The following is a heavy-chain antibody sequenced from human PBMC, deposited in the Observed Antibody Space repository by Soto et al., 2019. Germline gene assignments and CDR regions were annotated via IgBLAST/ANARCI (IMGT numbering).Heavy chain of an antibody. D-gene: IGHD3-10*01. CDR1: GGSMSEYF. CDR2: IYYLGST. J-gene: IGHJ4*02. CDR3: ARDGYDGSGSPYPAY. V-gene: IGHV4-59*01. Sequence: PSETLSLTCGVSGGSMSEYFLSWIRQSPGKGLEWIGYIYYLGSTDYNPSLKSRVTISVDTSKRQFSLRLTSVTAADTAVYYCARDGYDGSGSPYPAYWGPGTQVTVS.